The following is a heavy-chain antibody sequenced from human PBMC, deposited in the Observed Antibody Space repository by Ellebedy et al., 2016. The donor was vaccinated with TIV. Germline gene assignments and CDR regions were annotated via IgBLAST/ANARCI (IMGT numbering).Heavy chain of an antibody. D-gene: IGHD5-18*01. Sequence: GESLKISCAASGFTFSSYGMHWVRQTPGKGLEWMVVIAFDGSITYYTDSVKGRFTISRDNPKNTLYLQMNSLRPDDTALYYCAKEPKIHAGPWYFDLWGRGTLVTVSS. J-gene: IGHJ2*01. CDR2: IAFDGSIT. CDR3: AKEPKIHAGPWYFDL. V-gene: IGHV3-30*18. CDR1: GFTFSSYG.